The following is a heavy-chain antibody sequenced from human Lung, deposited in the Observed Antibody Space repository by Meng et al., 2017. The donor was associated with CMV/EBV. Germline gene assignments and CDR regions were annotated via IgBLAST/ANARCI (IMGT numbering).Heavy chain of an antibody. J-gene: IGHJ6*02. V-gene: IGHV1-69*13. D-gene: IGHD2/OR15-2a*01. CDR3: ARNYRSWGILFPRDRMYYGMDV. CDR2: IIPISGTL. Sequence: SXXVSXKASGGTFSSYVISWVRQAPGQGLEWMGGIIPISGTLNYAQKFQGRVTITADESTGTVYMELSSLRSEDTAVYYCARNYRSWGILFPRDRMYYGMDVWGQGTTVTVSS. CDR1: GGTFSSYV.